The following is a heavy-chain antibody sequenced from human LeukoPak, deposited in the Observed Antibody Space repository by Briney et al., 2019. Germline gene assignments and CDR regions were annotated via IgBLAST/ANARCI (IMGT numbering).Heavy chain of an antibody. CDR3: ARSMVRGVIMGDYYYYYYMDV. V-gene: IGHV1-69*13. J-gene: IGHJ6*03. CDR1: GYTFTSYG. D-gene: IGHD3-10*01. CDR2: IIPIFGTA. Sequence: ASVKVSCKASGYTFTSYGISWVRQAPGQGLEWMGGIIPIFGTANYAQKFQGRVTITADESTSTAYMELSSLRSEDTAVYYCARSMVRGVIMGDYYYYYYMDVWGKGTTVTISS.